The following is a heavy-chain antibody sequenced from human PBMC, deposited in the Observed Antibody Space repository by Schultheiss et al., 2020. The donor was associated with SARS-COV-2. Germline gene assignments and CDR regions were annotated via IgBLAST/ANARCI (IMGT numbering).Heavy chain of an antibody. D-gene: IGHD2-2*02. CDR1: GFTFSSYG. CDR2: ISYDGSNK. CDR3: AKESSGQLLYYPYYYYYGMDV. J-gene: IGHJ6*02. Sequence: GGSLRLSCAASGFTFSSYGMHWVRQAPGKGLEWVAVISYDGSNKYYADSVKGRFTISRDNSKNTLYLQMNSLRAEDTAVYYCAKESSGQLLYYPYYYYYGMDVWGQGTTVTVSS. V-gene: IGHV3-30*18.